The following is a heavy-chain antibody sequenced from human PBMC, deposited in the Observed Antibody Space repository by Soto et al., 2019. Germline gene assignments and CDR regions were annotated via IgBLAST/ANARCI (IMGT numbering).Heavy chain of an antibody. J-gene: IGHJ5*02. V-gene: IGHV4-4*07. CDR3: ARGQRFSDWFDP. CDR2: IYSSGST. CDR1: GGAISCYY. D-gene: IGHD3-3*01. Sequence: SATLTLTCPVTGGAISCYYWTWMRPSAGGGLEWIGRIYSSGSTNYNPSLKSRVTISLDTSMNHFSLRLSSVTAADTAVYYCARGQRFSDWFDPWGQGTLVTVSS.